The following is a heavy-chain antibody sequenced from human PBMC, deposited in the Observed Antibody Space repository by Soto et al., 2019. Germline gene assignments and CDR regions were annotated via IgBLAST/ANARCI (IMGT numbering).Heavy chain of an antibody. CDR3: ARDLLDIDSI. CDR2: ISSSSSYI. V-gene: IGHV3-21*01. J-gene: IGHJ3*02. Sequence: GGSLRLSCAASGFTFSSYSMNWVRQAPGKGLEWVSSISSSSSYIYYADSVKGRFTISRDNTKNSLYLQMNSLRAEDTAVYYCARDLLDIDSIWGQGTMVTVSS. CDR1: GFTFSSYS. D-gene: IGHD2-15*01.